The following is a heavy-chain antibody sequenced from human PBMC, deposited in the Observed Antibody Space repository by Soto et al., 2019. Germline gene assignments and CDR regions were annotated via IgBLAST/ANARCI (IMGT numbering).Heavy chain of an antibody. CDR1: GFTFSNCA. Sequence: GGSLRLSCSASGFTFSNCAMHWVRQAPGNGLQYVSAISSNGGSTYYADSVKGRFTISRDNSKNTVYLQMSSLRAEDTAVYYCGSGGGWYIDYWGQGTLVTVSS. CDR3: GSGGGWYIDY. CDR2: ISSNGGST. V-gene: IGHV3-64D*08. D-gene: IGHD3-10*01. J-gene: IGHJ4*02.